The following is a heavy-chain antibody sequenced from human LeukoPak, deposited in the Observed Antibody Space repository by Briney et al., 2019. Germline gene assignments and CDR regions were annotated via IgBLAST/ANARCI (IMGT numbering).Heavy chain of an antibody. CDR1: GFTFSSYG. CDR3: ARGNPTVTDAFDI. V-gene: IGHV3-30*03. Sequence: GSLRLSCAASGFTFSSYGMHWVRQAPGKGLEWVAVISYDGSNKYYADSVKGRFTISRDNSKNTLYLQMNSLRAEDTAVYYCARGNPTVTDAFDIWGQGTMVTVSS. CDR2: ISYDGSNK. D-gene: IGHD4-17*01. J-gene: IGHJ3*02.